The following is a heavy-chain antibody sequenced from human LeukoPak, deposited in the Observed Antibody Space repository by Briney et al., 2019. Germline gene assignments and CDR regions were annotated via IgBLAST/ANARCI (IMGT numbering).Heavy chain of an antibody. CDR2: INPNSGGT. J-gene: IGHJ4*02. CDR3: ARAQEYDFWSGYYQFFDY. D-gene: IGHD3-3*01. Sequence: GASVKVSCKASGYTFTGYYMHWVRQAPGQGLEWMGRINPNSGGTNYAQKFQGRVTMTGDTSISTAYMELSRLRSDDTAVYYCARAQEYDFWSGYYQFFDYWGQGTLVTVSS. V-gene: IGHV1-2*06. CDR1: GYTFTGYY.